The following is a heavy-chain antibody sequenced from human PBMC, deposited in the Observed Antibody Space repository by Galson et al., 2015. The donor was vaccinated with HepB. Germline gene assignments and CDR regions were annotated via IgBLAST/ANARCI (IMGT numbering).Heavy chain of an antibody. CDR1: GFTFSTYS. CDR3: ARGSFPPRLSSPGSKPMVRGARQDAFDI. Sequence: SLRLSCAASGFTFSTYSMNWVRQTPGKGLEWVSAISGSGGSTYYADSVKGRFTISRDNSKNSLYLQMNSLRAEDTAVYYCARGSFPPRLSSPGSKPMVRGARQDAFDIWGQGTMVTVSS. D-gene: IGHD3-10*01. CDR2: ISGSGGST. V-gene: IGHV3-23*01. J-gene: IGHJ3*02.